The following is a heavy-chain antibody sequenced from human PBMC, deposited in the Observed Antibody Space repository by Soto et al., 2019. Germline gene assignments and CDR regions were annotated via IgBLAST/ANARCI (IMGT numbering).Heavy chain of an antibody. J-gene: IGHJ4*02. CDR1: GFSLSPTEVG. CDR3: AHSGLFYRGHSFPFGY. D-gene: IGHD2-21*02. Sequence: SGPTLVNPTQTLTLTCTFSGFSLSPTEVGVGWFRQPPGKALEWLALIYWSDEKHYSPSLRSRLTITKDTSKNQVVLTMTNMDPVDTATYYCAHSGLFYRGHSFPFGYWGQGTLVTVSS. V-gene: IGHV2-5*01. CDR2: IYWSDEK.